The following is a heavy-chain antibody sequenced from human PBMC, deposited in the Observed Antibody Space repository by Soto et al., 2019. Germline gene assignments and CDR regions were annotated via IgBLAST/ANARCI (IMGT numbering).Heavy chain of an antibody. Sequence: ASVKVSCKACGGTFSSYVISWVRQAPGQGLEWMGGIIPIFGTANYAQKFQGRVTVTADESTSTAYMELSSLRSEDTAVYYCARGRSYQYYYSYGMHVWGQATTVTLSS. V-gene: IGHV1-69*13. D-gene: IGHD3-10*01. CDR2: IIPIFGTA. CDR1: GGTFSSYV. J-gene: IGHJ6*02. CDR3: ARGRSYQYYYSYGMHV.